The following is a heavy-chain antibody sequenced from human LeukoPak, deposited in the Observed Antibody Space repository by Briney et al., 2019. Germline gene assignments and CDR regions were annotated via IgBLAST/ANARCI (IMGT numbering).Heavy chain of an antibody. CDR3: ARDAEDYFDSSASFDS. CDR1: GFTFSAYA. Sequence: PGTSLRLSCAGSGFTFSAYAIHWVRQAPGKGLEWVAMIWYDGTNQNYAVSAKGRFTISRDNSKNTVYLQMSGLRPADTAVYYCARDAEDYFDSSASFDSWGQGTLVTVSS. CDR2: IWYDGTNQ. V-gene: IGHV3-30*04. J-gene: IGHJ4*02. D-gene: IGHD3-22*01.